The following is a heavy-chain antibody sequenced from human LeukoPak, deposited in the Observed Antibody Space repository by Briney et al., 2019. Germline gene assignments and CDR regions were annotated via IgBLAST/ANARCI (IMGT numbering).Heavy chain of an antibody. V-gene: IGHV1-69*01. J-gene: IGHJ5*02. CDR2: IIPIFGTA. CDR3: ARVSAEVSHYYDSSGYYRT. Sequence: GSSVKVSCKASGGTFSSYAISWVRQAPGQGLEWMGGIIPIFGTANYAQKFQGRVTITADESTSTAYVELSSLRSEDTAVYYCARVSAEVSHYYDSSGYYRTWGQGTLVTVSS. D-gene: IGHD3-22*01. CDR1: GGTFSSYA.